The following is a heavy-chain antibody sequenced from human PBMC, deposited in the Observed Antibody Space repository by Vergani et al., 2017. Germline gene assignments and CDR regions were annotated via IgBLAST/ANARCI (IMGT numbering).Heavy chain of an antibody. CDR1: GGSISSSSYY. CDR3: ARGPTVGARLRKFRPFDY. D-gene: IGHD1-26*01. J-gene: IGHJ4*02. CDR2: IYYSGST. Sequence: QLQLQESGPGLVKPSETLSLTCTVSGGSISSSSYYWGWIRQPPGKGLEWIGSIYYSGSTYYNPSLKSRVTISVDTSKNQFSLKLSSVTAADTAVYYCARGPTVGARLRKFRPFDYWGQGTLVTVSS. V-gene: IGHV4-39*07.